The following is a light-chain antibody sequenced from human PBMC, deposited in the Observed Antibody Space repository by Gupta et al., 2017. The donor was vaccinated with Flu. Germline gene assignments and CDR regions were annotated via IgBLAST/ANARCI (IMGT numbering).Light chain of an antibody. CDR1: NLGAKS. CDR3: QTWDITTHV. J-gene: IGLJ1*01. CDR2: EDS. Sequence: SYELTQPPSVSVSPGQAASITCSGNNLGAKSVSWYQQKAGQSPVLVIHEDSKRPSGIPERFSGSTSGNTATLTIRGTQPMDEADYYCQTWDITTHVFGTGTRVTVL. V-gene: IGLV3-1*01.